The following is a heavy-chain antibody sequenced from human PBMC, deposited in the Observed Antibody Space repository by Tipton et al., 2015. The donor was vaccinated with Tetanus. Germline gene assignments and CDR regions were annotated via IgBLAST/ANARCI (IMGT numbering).Heavy chain of an antibody. V-gene: IGHV1-18*01. CDR3: ARGGSSWLYVSVPFDY. Sequence: QMQLVQSGAEVKKPGASVKVSCKASGYTFTSYGISWVRQATGQGLEWMGWISAYNGNTNYAQKLQGRVTMTPDTSTSTAYMELRSLRSDDTAVYYCARGGSSWLYVSVPFDYWGQGTLVTVSS. CDR1: GYTFTSYG. CDR2: ISAYNGNT. J-gene: IGHJ4*02. D-gene: IGHD6-13*01.